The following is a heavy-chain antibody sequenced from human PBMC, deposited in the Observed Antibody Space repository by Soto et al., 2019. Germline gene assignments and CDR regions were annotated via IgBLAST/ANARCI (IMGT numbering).Heavy chain of an antibody. Sequence: PGGSLRLSCAASGFIFSSHWMHWVRQAPGKGLVWVSRINSDGSSTSYADSVKGRFTISRDNAKNTLYLQMNSLRAEDTAVYYCATSMKGFGVVPFDYWGQGTLVTVSS. V-gene: IGHV3-74*01. CDR1: GFIFSSHW. J-gene: IGHJ4*02. D-gene: IGHD3-3*01. CDR3: ATSMKGFGVVPFDY. CDR2: INSDGSST.